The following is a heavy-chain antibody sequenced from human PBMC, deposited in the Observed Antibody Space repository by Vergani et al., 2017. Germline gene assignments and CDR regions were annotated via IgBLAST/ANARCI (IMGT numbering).Heavy chain of an antibody. CDR1: GGSFSGYY. D-gene: IGHD5-24*01. Sequence: QVQLQQWGAGLLKPSETLSLTCAVYGGSFSGYYWSWIRQHPGKGLEWIGEINHSGSTNYNPSLKSRVTISVDTSKNQFSLKLSSVTAADTAVYYCARGMGRDGYNYYYYYYYMDVWGKGTTVTVSS. CDR3: ARGMGRDGYNYYYYYYYMDV. J-gene: IGHJ6*03. CDR2: INHSGST. V-gene: IGHV4-34*01.